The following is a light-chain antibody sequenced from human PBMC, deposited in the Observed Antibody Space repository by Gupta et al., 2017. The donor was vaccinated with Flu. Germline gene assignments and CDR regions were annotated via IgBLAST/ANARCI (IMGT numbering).Light chain of an antibody. V-gene: IGLV6-57*01. Sequence: NFMLTQPHSVSESPGKTVTISCTRSSGSIANNYVQWYQQRPGSSPTTVILEDDQRPSGVPERFAGYTACYSTSASIHTLGLKTEDDADDYYQYSGGSTSVVFGGGTKLTVL. J-gene: IGLJ2*01. CDR2: EDD. CDR3: QYSGGSTSVV. CDR1: SGSIANNY.